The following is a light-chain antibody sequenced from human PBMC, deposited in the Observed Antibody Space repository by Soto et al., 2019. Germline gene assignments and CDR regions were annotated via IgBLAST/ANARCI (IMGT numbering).Light chain of an antibody. CDR3: LNYNGYPFT. V-gene: IGKV1-17*03. CDR1: QGISNS. J-gene: IGKJ4*01. CDR2: DAS. Sequence: DIQMTQSPSAMSASVGDRVTITCRASQGISNSLAWFQQKPGKVPNRLIYDASSLQSGVPTRFSGSGSGTEFTLTISSLQPEDFATYYCLNYNGYPFTFGGGTKVDIK.